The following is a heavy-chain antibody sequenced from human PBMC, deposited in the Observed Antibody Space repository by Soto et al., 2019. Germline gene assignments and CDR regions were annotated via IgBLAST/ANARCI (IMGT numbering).Heavy chain of an antibody. CDR3: ARGDRFRCSGDRCFPDGLFLS. CDR1: GFTFGIYS. Sequence: EVQLVESGGGLVQRGGSLRLSCAASGFTFGIYSMNWVRQAPGKGLEWISYINGSSSTMYYADSVKGRFIISRDNADNSLYRQMNSLRDADTAVYYCARGDRFRCSGDRCFPDGLFLSWGQGTLVTVSS. J-gene: IGHJ5*02. CDR2: INGSSSTM. D-gene: IGHD2-15*01. V-gene: IGHV3-48*02.